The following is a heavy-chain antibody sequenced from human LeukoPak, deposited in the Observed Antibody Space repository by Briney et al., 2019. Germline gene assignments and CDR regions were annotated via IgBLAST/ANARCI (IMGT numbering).Heavy chain of an antibody. CDR2: IKQDGSEK. J-gene: IGHJ4*02. D-gene: IGHD6-13*01. CDR3: ARARIAAAGTPLNY. CDR1: GFIFSTYW. Sequence: PGGSLRLSCAASGFIFSTYWMTWVRQAPGKGLEWVANIKQDGSEKYYVDSVKGRFTISRDNAKNSLYLQVNSLRAEDTAVYYCARARIAAAGTPLNYWGRGTLVTVSS. V-gene: IGHV3-7*04.